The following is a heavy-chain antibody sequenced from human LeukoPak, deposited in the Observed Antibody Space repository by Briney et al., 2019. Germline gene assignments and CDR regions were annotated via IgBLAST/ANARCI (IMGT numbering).Heavy chain of an antibody. J-gene: IGHJ6*02. CDR3: ARGFYYTGMDV. Sequence: SQTLSLTCAISGDSVSINSAAWYWLRQSPSRGLEWLGRTYYRSKWYYDYAVSLRSRLTINPDTSKNQLSLQLSSVTPEDTAVYYCARGFYYTGMDVWGQGTTVTVSS. D-gene: IGHD3-10*01. CDR1: GDSVSINSAA. CDR2: TYYRSKWYY. V-gene: IGHV6-1*01.